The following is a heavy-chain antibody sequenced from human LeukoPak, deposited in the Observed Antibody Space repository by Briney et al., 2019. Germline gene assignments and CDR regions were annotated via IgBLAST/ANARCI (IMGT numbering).Heavy chain of an antibody. D-gene: IGHD4/OR15-4a*01. J-gene: IGHJ4*02. Sequence: GGSLRLSCVASGITFSSYSMNWVRQAPGKGLEWVSYISSFSGTINYADSVKGRFTISRGNAKNSLYLQMNSLRAEDTAVYYCARDVDYANPRHDYWGQGTLVTVSS. CDR2: ISSFSGTI. CDR3: ARDVDYANPRHDY. CDR1: GITFSSYS. V-gene: IGHV3-48*01.